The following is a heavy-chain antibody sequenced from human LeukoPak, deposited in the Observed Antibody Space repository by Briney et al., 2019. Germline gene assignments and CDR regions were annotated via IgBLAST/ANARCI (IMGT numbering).Heavy chain of an antibody. V-gene: IGHV3-23*01. CDR3: AKERRITMIVVVIPDFGY. J-gene: IGHJ4*02. D-gene: IGHD3-22*01. CDR2: ISGSGGST. CDR1: GFTFSSYG. Sequence: LAGGSLRLSCAASGFTFSSYGMSWVRQAPGKGLEWVSGISGSGGSTNYADSVKGRFTISRDNSKNTLYLQMNSLRAEDTAVYYCAKERRITMIVVVIPDFGYWGQGTLVTVSS.